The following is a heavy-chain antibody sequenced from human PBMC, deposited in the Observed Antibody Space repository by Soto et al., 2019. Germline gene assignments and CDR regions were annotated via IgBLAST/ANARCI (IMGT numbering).Heavy chain of an antibody. CDR3: ARDRAHGFWSGYGKDV. J-gene: IGHJ6*02. Sequence: GASVKVSCKASGYTFTGYYMHWVRQAPGQGLEWMGWINPNSGGTNYAQKFQGWVTMTRDTSISTAYMELSRLRSDDTAVYYCARDRAHGFWSGYGKDVWGQGTTVTVSS. CDR2: INPNSGGT. V-gene: IGHV1-2*04. D-gene: IGHD3-3*01. CDR1: GYTFTGYY.